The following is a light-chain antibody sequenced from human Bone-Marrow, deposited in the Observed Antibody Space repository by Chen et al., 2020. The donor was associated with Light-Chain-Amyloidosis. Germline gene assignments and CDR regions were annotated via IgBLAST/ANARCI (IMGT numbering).Light chain of an antibody. V-gene: IGLV3-25*03. CDR2: RDT. Sequence: SYELTQPPSVSVSPGQTARITCSGDDLPTKYAYWYQQKPGQAPVLVIHRDTERPSGISERFSGSSSGTTATLNITGVQAVDDAVHHGQSSDSSVTDEVIVGVGPKLTVL. CDR1: DLPTKY. J-gene: IGLJ2*01. CDR3: QSSDSSVTDEVI.